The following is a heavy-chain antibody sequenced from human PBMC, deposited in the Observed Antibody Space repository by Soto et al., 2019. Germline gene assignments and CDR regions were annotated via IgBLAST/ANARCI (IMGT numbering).Heavy chain of an antibody. D-gene: IGHD2-2*02. J-gene: IGHJ5*02. Sequence: LSLTCTVSGGSISSGPYSWTWIRQPPGKGLEWLGYIYYSGKTDYNPSLRSRVSISVDRSNNQFSLILTSVTAADSAVYFCARGCSSASCYTGFDPWGQGTLVTVSS. V-gene: IGHV4-30-2*01. CDR2: IYYSGKT. CDR1: GGSISSGPYS. CDR3: ARGCSSASCYTGFDP.